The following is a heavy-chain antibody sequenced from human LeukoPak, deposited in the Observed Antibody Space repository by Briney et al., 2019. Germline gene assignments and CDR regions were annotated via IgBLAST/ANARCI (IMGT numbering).Heavy chain of an antibody. CDR2: LGDNEGRT. Sequence: PGGCLRLSCAASGFTFSNNGMNWGRQAPGKGLEWVSALGDNEGRTFYADTVKGRFTISRDNSKNTLYVQMNSLRAEDTAIYYCAKNGTHNSDMFCDFWGQGTLVTVSS. CDR3: AKNGTHNSDMFCDF. J-gene: IGHJ4*02. V-gene: IGHV3-23*01. CDR1: GFTFSNNG. D-gene: IGHD3-10*02.